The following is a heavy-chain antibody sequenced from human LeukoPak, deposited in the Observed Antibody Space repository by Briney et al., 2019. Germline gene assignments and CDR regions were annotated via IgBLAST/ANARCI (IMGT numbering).Heavy chain of an antibody. CDR3: ARDDWGQTCYPGEY. CDR1: GYIFTKYV. V-gene: IGHV1-3*01. CDR2: IKAGNGDT. J-gene: IGHJ4*02. Sequence: ASVKVSCKASGYIFTKYVVHWVRQAPGQRPEWMGWIKAGNGDTKYSQNFQDRLTITRDTSASTVYMELSSLTSEDTALYYCARDDWGQTCYPGEYWGKETLVTVSS. D-gene: IGHD2-21*01.